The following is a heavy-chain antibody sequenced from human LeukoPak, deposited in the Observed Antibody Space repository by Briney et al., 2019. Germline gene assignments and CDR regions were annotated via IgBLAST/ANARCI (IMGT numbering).Heavy chain of an antibody. V-gene: IGHV5-51*01. CDR3: ARGDYSSGYFLDP. J-gene: IGHJ5*02. CDR1: GYSFTSYW. D-gene: IGHD3-22*01. CDR2: IYPGDSDT. Sequence: VESLKISCKGSGYSFTSYWIGWVRQMPGKGLEWMGIIYPGDSDTRYSPSFQGQVTISADKSISTAYLQWSSLKASDTAMYYCARGDYSSGYFLDPWGQGTLVTVSS.